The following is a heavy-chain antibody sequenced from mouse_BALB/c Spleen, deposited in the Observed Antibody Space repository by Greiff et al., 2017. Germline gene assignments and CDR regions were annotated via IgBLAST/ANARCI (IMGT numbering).Heavy chain of an antibody. J-gene: IGHJ2*01. CDR1: GYTFTEYI. D-gene: IGHD2-14*01. V-gene: IGHV1-62-2*01. CDR2: FYPGSGSI. CDR3: ARHEGTTGYYFDY. Sequence: VKLMESGAGLVKPGASVKLSCKASGYTFTEYIIHWVKQRSGQGLEWIGWFYPGSGSIKYNEKFKDKATLTADKSSSTVYMELSRLTSEDSAVYFCARHEGTTGYYFDYWGQGTTLTVSS.